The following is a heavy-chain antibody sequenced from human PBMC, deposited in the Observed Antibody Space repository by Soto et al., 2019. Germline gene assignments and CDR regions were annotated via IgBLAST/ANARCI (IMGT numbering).Heavy chain of an antibody. D-gene: IGHD2-2*01. CDR3: ARLHCNSPNCIPLAT. CDR2: IYYSGTS. J-gene: IGHJ5*02. Sequence: SETLSLTCTVSRGSINGDTYYWGGICQPPGKGLEWIGSIYYSGTSSYNPSLESRDTMSVDTSKKHLSLRLRFVNAADTSLYYCARLHCNSPNCIPLATWGQGTLVT. V-gene: IGHV4-39*01. CDR1: RGSINGDTYY.